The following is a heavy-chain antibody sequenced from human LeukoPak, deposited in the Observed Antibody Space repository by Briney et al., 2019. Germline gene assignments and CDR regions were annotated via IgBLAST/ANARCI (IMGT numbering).Heavy chain of an antibody. J-gene: IGHJ6*03. CDR2: IIPIFGTA. Sequence: SVKVSCKASGYTFTGYYMHWVRQAPGQGLEWMGRIIPIFGTANYAQKFQGRVTITTDESTSTAYMELSSLRSEDTAVYYCASDKKERYGEGYYYYYMDVWGKGTTVTVSS. CDR3: ASDKKERYGEGYYYYYMDV. CDR1: GYTFTGYY. V-gene: IGHV1-69*05. D-gene: IGHD4-17*01.